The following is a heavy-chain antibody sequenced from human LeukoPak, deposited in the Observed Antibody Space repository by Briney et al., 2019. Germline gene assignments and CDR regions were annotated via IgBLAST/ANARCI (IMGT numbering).Heavy chain of an antibody. CDR2: IYYSGST. D-gene: IGHD4-11*01. CDR3: ARGTNDYRLNWFDP. J-gene: IGHJ5*02. Sequence: SETQSLTCTVSGGSISSSSYYWGWIRQPPGKGLEWIGSIYYSGSTYYNPSLKSRVTISVDTSKNQFSLKLSSVTAADTAVYYCARGTNDYRLNWFDPWGQGTLVTVSS. CDR1: GGSISSSSYY. V-gene: IGHV4-39*07.